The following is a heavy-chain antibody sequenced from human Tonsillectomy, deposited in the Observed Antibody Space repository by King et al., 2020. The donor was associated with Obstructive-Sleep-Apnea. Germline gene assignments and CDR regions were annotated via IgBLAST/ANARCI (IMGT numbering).Heavy chain of an antibody. CDR2: ITPILGRI. Sequence: QLVQSGAEVKRTGSSVKVSCKVSGGTFGTYAISWVLHAPGQGLEWMGRITPILGRINHAQKFQGRFTITADKSTSTAYMALSSLISEDTAMYYCARENGYSDERRPFDIWGQGTMVTVSS. V-gene: IGHV1-69*04. CDR3: ARENGYSDERRPFDI. J-gene: IGHJ3*02. D-gene: IGHD5-12*01. CDR1: GGTFGTYA.